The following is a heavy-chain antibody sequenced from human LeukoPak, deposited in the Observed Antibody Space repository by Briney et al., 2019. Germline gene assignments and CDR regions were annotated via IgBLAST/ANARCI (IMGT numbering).Heavy chain of an antibody. CDR3: ARDSCLYDSNGPGDY. CDR1: GFTFSSYA. D-gene: IGHD3-22*01. Sequence: GRSLRLSCAASGFTFSSYAMHWVRQAPGKGLEWVAVISYDGSNKYYADSVKGRFTISRDNSKSTLYLQMNSLRAEDTALYYCARDSCLYDSNGPGDYWGQGTLVTVSS. CDR2: ISYDGSNK. J-gene: IGHJ4*02. V-gene: IGHV3-30-3*01.